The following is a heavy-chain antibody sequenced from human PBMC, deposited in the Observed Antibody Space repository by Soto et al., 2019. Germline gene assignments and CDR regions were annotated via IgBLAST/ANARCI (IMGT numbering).Heavy chain of an antibody. Sequence: GGSLRLSCAASGFTFSSYAMHWVRQAPGKGLEWVAVISYDGSNKYYADPVKGRFTISRDNSKNTLYLQMNSLRAEDTAVYYCARDPSGYCSGGSCSDDWVYYGMDVWGQGTTVTVSS. CDR1: GFTFSSYA. J-gene: IGHJ6*02. D-gene: IGHD2-15*01. V-gene: IGHV3-30-3*01. CDR2: ISYDGSNK. CDR3: ARDPSGYCSGGSCSDDWVYYGMDV.